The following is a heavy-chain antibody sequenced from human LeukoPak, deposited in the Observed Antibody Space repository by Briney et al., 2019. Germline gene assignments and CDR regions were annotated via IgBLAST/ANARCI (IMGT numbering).Heavy chain of an antibody. V-gene: IGHV1-46*01. D-gene: IGHD3-10*01. CDR2: INPSGGST. CDR1: GHTFTSYY. CDR3: ARGGYYYGSGSYYLDY. J-gene: IGHJ4*02. Sequence: ASVKVSCKASGHTFTSYYMHWVRQAPGQGLEWMGIINPSGGSTSYAQKFQGRVTMTRDTSTSTVYMELSSLRSEDTAVYYCARGGYYYGSGSYYLDYWGQGTLVTVSS.